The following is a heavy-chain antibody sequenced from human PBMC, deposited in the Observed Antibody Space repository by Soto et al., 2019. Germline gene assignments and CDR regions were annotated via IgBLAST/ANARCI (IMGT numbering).Heavy chain of an antibody. CDR2: ISAYNGNT. V-gene: IGHV1-18*01. CDR3: ARDLREDCSSTSCYSVWFDP. D-gene: IGHD2-2*01. CDR1: GYTFTSYG. Sequence: ASVKVSCKASGYTFTSYGISWVRQAPGQGLEWMGWISAYNGNTNYAQKLQGRVTMTTDTSTSTAYMELRSLRSDDTAVYYCARDLREDCSSTSCYSVWFDPWGQGTLVTVSS. J-gene: IGHJ5*02.